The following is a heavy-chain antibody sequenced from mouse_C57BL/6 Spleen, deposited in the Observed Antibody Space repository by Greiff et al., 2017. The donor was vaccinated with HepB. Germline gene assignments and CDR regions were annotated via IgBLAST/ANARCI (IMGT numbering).Heavy chain of an antibody. Sequence: EVQLMESGEGLVKPGGSLKLSCAASGFTFSSYAMSWVRQTPEKRLEWVAYISSGGDYIYYADTVKGRFTISRDNARNTLYLQMSSLKSEDTAMYYCTREGIKDYFDYWGQGTTLTVSS. D-gene: IGHD2-4*01. J-gene: IGHJ2*01. V-gene: IGHV5-9-1*02. CDR3: TREGIKDYFDY. CDR2: ISSGGDYI. CDR1: GFTFSSYA.